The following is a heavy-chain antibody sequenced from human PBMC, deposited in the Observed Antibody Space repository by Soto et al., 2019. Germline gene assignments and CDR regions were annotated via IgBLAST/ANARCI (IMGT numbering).Heavy chain of an antibody. CDR2: INQDGSEK. J-gene: IGHJ3*02. Sequence: EVQLVESGGGLVQPGGSLRLSCAASGFFFPTYWMSWVRQAPGKGLEWVADINQDGSEKYHVDSVKGRFTISRDNPKNSLYLQMNSLRAEDTAIYYCTRGGDYGGRQDAFVIWGQGTMVTVSS. CDR1: GFFFPTYW. V-gene: IGHV3-7*03. D-gene: IGHD4-17*01. CDR3: TRGGDYGGRQDAFVI.